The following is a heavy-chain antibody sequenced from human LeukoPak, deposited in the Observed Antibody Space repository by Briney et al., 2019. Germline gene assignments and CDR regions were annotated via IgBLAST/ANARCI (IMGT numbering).Heavy chain of an antibody. CDR1: GYTFTNYD. Sequence: ASVKVSCKASGYTFTNYDINWVRQATGQGLEWMGWKNPNNGNAGYAQKFQDKVTMTRDTSISTAYMELSSLRSEDTAIYYCARGAWYNSAYTALHYFDYWGQGTLVTVSS. CDR3: ARGAWYNSAYTALHYFDY. CDR2: KNPNNGNA. D-gene: IGHD6-19*01. J-gene: IGHJ4*02. V-gene: IGHV1-8*01.